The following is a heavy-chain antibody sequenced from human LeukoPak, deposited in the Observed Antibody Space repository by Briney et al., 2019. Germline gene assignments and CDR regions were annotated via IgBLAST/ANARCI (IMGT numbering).Heavy chain of an antibody. V-gene: IGHV4-59*08. J-gene: IGHJ6*02. Sequence: SETLSLTCIVSGGSISSYYWSWIRQPPGKGLEWIGYIYYSGSTNYNPSLKSRVTISVDTSKNQFSLKLRSVTAADTAVYYCARQARYGMDVWGQGTTVTVSS. CDR3: ARQARYGMDV. CDR2: IYYSGST. CDR1: GGSISSYY.